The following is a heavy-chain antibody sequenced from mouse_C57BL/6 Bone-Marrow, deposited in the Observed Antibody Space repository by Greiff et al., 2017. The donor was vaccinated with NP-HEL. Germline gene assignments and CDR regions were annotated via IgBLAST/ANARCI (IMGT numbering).Heavy chain of an antibody. J-gene: IGHJ2*01. Sequence: QVQLQQPGAELVKPGASVKLSCKASGYTFTSYWMHWVKQRPGQGLEWIGMIHPNSGSTNYNEKFKSKATLTVDNSSSTAYMQLSSLTSEDSAVYYCARRRWITTVVADFDYWGQGTTLTVSS. V-gene: IGHV1-64*01. CDR2: IHPNSGST. CDR3: ARRRWITTVVADFDY. D-gene: IGHD1-1*01. CDR1: GYTFTSYW.